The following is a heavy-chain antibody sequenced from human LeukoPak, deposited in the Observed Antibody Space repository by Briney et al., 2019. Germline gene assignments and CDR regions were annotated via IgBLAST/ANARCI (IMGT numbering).Heavy chain of an antibody. CDR1: GFIFSDYY. Sequence: PGGSLRLSCAASGFIFSDYYMGWIRQAPGKGLEWVSYISGSGSTRFYADSVKGRFTISRDNAKNSMHLQMNSLRAEDTAVYYCGRDFGLSGTKRSFDIWGQGTMVTVSS. J-gene: IGHJ3*02. V-gene: IGHV3-11*01. CDR2: ISGSGSTR. CDR3: GRDFGLSGTKRSFDI. D-gene: IGHD1-7*01.